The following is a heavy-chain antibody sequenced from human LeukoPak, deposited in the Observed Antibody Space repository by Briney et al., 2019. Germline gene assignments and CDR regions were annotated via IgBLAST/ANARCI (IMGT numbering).Heavy chain of an antibody. CDR2: IYYSGST. D-gene: IGHD6-13*01. Sequence: SETLSLTCTVSGGSISSYYRRWVRQPPGRGREWFGYIYYSGSTNYNPSLKSRFTISVDTSKNQFALKLSSVTAADTGVYYCAIGVYSSSWPFDYWGQGTLVTVS. CDR1: GGSISSYY. CDR3: AIGVYSSSWPFDY. J-gene: IGHJ4*02. V-gene: IGHV4-59*01.